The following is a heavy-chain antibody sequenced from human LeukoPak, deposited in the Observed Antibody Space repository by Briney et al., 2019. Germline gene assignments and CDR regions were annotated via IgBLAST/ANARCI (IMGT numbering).Heavy chain of an antibody. CDR3: AKDGGLWVSAHWGDS. CDR2: ITTGDGNT. V-gene: IGHV3-23*01. D-gene: IGHD7-27*01. J-gene: IGHJ4*02. Sequence: GGSLRLSCTASGLTFSSYTMTWVRQAPGKGLKWVSTITTGDGNTYYADSVKGRFTVTRDDSKNTLYLQMNSLRAEDTAVYYCAKDGGLWVSAHWGDSWGRGTLVTVSS. CDR1: GLTFSSYT.